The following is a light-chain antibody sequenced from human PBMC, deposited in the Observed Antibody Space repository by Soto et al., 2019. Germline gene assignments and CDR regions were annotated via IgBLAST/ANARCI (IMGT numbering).Light chain of an antibody. CDR3: QQRYAPPIT. Sequence: DIQMTQSPASLSAFVGDRVTITCRASQTISNYLNWYQQRQGKAPKLLIYLASNLQSGVPSRFGGSGSGTDITLTISSLQAEDSSTYYCQQRYAPPITCGQGTRLEIK. V-gene: IGKV1-39*01. CDR1: QTISNY. CDR2: LAS. J-gene: IGKJ5*01.